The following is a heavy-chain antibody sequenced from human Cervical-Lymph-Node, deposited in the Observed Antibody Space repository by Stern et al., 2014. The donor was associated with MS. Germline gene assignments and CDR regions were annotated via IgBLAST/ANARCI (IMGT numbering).Heavy chain of an antibody. CDR1: GLTFRKYG. CDR2: IRSEIYGGTT. Sequence: EVQLVESGGGLVQPGRSLRLSCTTSGLTFRKYGMNWFHQTPGKGLQWVGFIRSEIYGGTTEYAAFVKDRFIISRDDSKNITYLQMNSLKNEDTAVYYCTVGVWNLWGQGTLVTVSS. J-gene: IGHJ5*02. V-gene: IGHV3-49*03. D-gene: IGHD1-26*01. CDR3: TVGVWNL.